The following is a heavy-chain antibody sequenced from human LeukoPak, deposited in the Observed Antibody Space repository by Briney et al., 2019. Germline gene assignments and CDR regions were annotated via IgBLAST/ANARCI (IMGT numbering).Heavy chain of an antibody. CDR2: IYYSGST. CDR3: ARHGLGSYLDY. Sequence: SETLSLICTVSGGSISSYYWSWIRQPPGKGLEGIGYIYYSGSTNYNPSLKSRVTISVDTSKNQFSLKLSSVTAADTAVYYCARHGLGSYLDYWGQGTLVTVSS. CDR1: GGSISSYY. J-gene: IGHJ4*02. D-gene: IGHD3-16*02. V-gene: IGHV4-59*08.